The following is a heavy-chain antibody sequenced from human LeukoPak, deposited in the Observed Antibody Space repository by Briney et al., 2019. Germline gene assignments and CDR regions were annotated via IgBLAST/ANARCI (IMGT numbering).Heavy chain of an antibody. J-gene: IGHJ6*02. D-gene: IGHD3-10*01. CDR2: ISGSGGST. V-gene: IGHV3-23*01. CDR3: AKTYYYGSGSYYKASYYYYGMDV. CDR1: GFTFSSYA. Sequence: PGGSLRLSCAASGFTFSSYAMSWVRQAPGKGLEWVSAISGSGGSTYYADSVKGRFTISRDNSKNTLYLQMNSLRAEDTAVYYCAKTYYYGSGSYYKASYYYYGMDVWGQGTTVTVSS.